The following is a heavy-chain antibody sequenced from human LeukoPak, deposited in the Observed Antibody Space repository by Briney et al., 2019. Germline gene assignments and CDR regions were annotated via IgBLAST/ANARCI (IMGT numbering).Heavy chain of an antibody. V-gene: IGHV4-31*03. CDR1: GGSISSGGYY. CDR2: IYYSGST. D-gene: IGHD3-16*01. CDR3: ARGLGESYPFDY. J-gene: IGHJ4*02. Sequence: SETLSLTCTVSGGSISSGGYYWSWIRQHPGKGLEWIGYIYYSGSTYYNPSLKSRVTISVDTSKNQFSLKLSSVTAADTAVYCCARGLGESYPFDYWGQGTLVTVSS.